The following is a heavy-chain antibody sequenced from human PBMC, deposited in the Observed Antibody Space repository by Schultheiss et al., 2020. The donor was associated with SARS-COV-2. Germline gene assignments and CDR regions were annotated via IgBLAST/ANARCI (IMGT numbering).Heavy chain of an antibody. CDR3: ARTMYSSPHYFDY. CDR2: ISSSGSTI. Sequence: GGSLRLSCAASGFTFSNAWMSWVRQAPGKGLEWVSYISSSGSTIYYADSVKGRFTISRDNAKNSLYLQMNSLRAEDTAVYYCARTMYSSPHYFDYWGQGTLVTVSS. CDR1: GFTFSNAW. V-gene: IGHV3-11*04. J-gene: IGHJ4*02. D-gene: IGHD6-13*01.